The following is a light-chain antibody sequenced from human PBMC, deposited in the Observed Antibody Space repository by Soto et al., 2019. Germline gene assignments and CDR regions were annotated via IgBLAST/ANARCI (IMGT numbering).Light chain of an antibody. CDR2: GAS. CDR3: QQYYNWPPYT. J-gene: IGKJ2*01. Sequence: EIVMTQSPATLSVSPGGRATLSCRASRSVASNLAWYQQKPGQAPRLLIHGASIRATGVPTRFSGSGAGTEFTLIISSLQSEDFATYYCQQYYNWPPYTFGQGTKLEIK. CDR1: RSVASN. V-gene: IGKV3-15*01.